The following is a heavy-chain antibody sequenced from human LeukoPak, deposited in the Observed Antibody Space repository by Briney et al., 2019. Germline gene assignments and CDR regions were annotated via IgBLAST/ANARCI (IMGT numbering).Heavy chain of an antibody. CDR1: RFTFTSYW. CDR3: ARDRSLGCDH. D-gene: IGHD1-26*01. CDR2: INQDGSDK. V-gene: IGHV3-7*03. J-gene: IGHJ4*02. Sequence: GGSLRLSCAASRFTFTSYWMTWVRQAPGKGLEWVANINQDGSDKYYVDSVKGRFTISRDNAKNSLYLQMNSLRVEDTAVYYCARDRSLGCDHWGQGTLVTVSS.